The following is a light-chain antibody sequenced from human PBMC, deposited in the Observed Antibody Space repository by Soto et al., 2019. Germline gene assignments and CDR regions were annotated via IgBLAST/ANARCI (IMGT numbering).Light chain of an antibody. J-gene: IGKJ1*01. Sequence: EIVLTQSPATLSLSPGERATLSCRASQSVSSYLAWYQQKPGQAPRLLISGASNRATGIPARFSGSGSGTEFTLTISSLQSEDFAVYYCQHYNNWPRTFGQGTKVDIK. CDR2: GAS. V-gene: IGKV3-15*01. CDR1: QSVSSY. CDR3: QHYNNWPRT.